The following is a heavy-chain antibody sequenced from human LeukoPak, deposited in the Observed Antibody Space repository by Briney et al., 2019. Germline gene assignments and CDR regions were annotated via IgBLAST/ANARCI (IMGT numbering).Heavy chain of an antibody. CDR1: GFTFSSYA. CDR2: ISGSGGST. J-gene: IGHJ4*02. CDR3: AKDPLCLRSSWSDY. V-gene: IGHV3-23*01. D-gene: IGHD5-12*01. Sequence: GGSLRLSCAASGFTFSSYAMSWVRQAPGKGLEWVSAISGSGGSTYYADSVKGRFTISRDNSKNTLYLQMNSLRAEDTAVYYCAKDPLCLRSSWSDYWGQGTLVTVSS.